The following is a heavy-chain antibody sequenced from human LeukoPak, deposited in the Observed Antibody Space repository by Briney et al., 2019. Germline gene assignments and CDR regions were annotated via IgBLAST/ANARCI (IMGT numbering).Heavy chain of an antibody. V-gene: IGHV3-30-3*02. CDR3: AKCRSLSPAAAINY. CDR2: ISYDGSNK. Sequence: GGSLRLSCAASGFTFSSYAMHWVRQAPGKGLEWVAVISYDGSNKYYADSAKGRFTISRDNSENTLYLQMNSLRADDTAVYYCAKCRSLSPAAAINYWGQGTLVTVSS. J-gene: IGHJ4*02. CDR1: GFTFSSYA. D-gene: IGHD2-2*01.